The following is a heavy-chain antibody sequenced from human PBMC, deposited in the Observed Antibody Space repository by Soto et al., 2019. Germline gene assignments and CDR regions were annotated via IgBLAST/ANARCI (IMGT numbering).Heavy chain of an antibody. J-gene: IGHJ5*02. CDR1: GFTFSSYW. V-gene: IGHV3-7*05. Sequence: EVQLVESGGGLVQPGGSLRLSCAASGFTFSSYWMSWVRQAPGKGLEWVANIKQDGSEKYYVDSVKGRFTISRDNAKKALYRQMNSLRAEDTAVYYCARDVQRGSSPTTVGWFHPCCQGTLVTV. D-gene: IGHD4-17*01. CDR3: ARDVQRGSSPTTVGWFHP. CDR2: IKQDGSEK.